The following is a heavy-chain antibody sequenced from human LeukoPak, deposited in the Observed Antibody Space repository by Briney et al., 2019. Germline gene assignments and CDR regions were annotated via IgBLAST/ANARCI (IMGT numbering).Heavy chain of an antibody. J-gene: IGHJ4*02. Sequence: GGSLRLSCAVSGFIFSSYSINSVRHAARKGLEWVSYMSGSGSTMYFADSVQGRVTISRDNAKNSLYLQMNSLRAEDTAVYYCAREEAYSDSSGYYRSFDYWGQGTLVTVSS. V-gene: IGHV3-48*01. CDR2: MSGSGSTM. D-gene: IGHD3-22*01. CDR3: AREEAYSDSSGYYRSFDY. CDR1: GFIFSSYS.